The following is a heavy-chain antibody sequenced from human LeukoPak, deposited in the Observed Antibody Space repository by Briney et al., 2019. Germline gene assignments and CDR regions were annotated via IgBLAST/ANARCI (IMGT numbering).Heavy chain of an antibody. J-gene: IGHJ4*02. CDR2: ISGSGGST. D-gene: IGHD1-1*01. V-gene: IGHV3-23*01. Sequence: GGSLRLSCAASGLTFSSYAMSWVRQAPGKGLEWASAISGSGGSTYYADSVKGRFTIPRDNSKNTLYLQMNSLRAEDTAVYYCAIFPGTTSPPDYWGQGTLVTVSS. CDR1: GLTFSSYA. CDR3: AIFPGTTSPPDY.